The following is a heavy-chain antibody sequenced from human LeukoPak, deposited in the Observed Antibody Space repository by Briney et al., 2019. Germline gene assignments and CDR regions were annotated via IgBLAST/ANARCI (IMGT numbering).Heavy chain of an antibody. D-gene: IGHD6-13*01. V-gene: IGHV1-69*04. CDR1: GGTFSSYA. Sequence: SVKVSCKASGGTFSSYAISWVRQAPGQGLEWMGRIIPILGIANYAQKFQGRATITADKSTSTAYMELSSLRSEDTAVYYCARDDSSSWYPDAFDIWGQGTMVTVSS. J-gene: IGHJ3*02. CDR3: ARDDSSSWYPDAFDI. CDR2: IIPILGIA.